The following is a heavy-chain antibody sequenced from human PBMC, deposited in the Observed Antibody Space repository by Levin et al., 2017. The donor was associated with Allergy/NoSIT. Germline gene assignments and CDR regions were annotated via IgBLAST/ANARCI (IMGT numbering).Heavy chain of an antibody. V-gene: IGHV4-61*01. Sequence: SETLSLTCTVSGGSVSSGTYYWSWIRQPPGKGLEWIGYFYYTGSTNYNPSLKSRVTMSIDTSKNLFSLKLNSVTAADTAVYYCARGIYPFTYHFDYWGQGTLVTVSS. J-gene: IGHJ4*02. CDR1: GGSVSSGTYY. CDR2: FYYTGST. CDR3: ARGIYPFTYHFDY. D-gene: IGHD6-13*01.